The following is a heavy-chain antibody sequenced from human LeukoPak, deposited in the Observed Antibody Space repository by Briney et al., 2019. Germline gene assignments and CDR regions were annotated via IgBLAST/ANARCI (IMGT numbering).Heavy chain of an antibody. J-gene: IGHJ5*02. CDR3: ASGESRGRFDP. CDR1: GGTFSSYA. V-gene: IGHV1-69*04. D-gene: IGHD2/OR15-2a*01. CDR2: IIPIFGIA. Sequence: GASVKVSCKASGGTFSSYAISWVRQAPGQGLEWMGRIIPIFGIANYAQKFQGRVTITADKSTSTAYMELSSLRSEDTAVYYCASGESRGRFDPWGQGTLVTVSS.